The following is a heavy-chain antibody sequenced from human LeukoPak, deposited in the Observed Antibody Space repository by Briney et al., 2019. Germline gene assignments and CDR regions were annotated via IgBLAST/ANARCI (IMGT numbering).Heavy chain of an antibody. Sequence: PSETLSLTCAVYGGSFSGYYWSWIRQPPGKGLEWIGEINHSGSTNYNPSLKSRVTISVDTSKNQFSLKPSSVTAADTAVYYCASGRLTLHYSGQGTLVAVSS. V-gene: IGHV4-34*01. J-gene: IGHJ4*02. CDR2: INHSGST. CDR1: GGSFSGYY. CDR3: ASGRLTLHY.